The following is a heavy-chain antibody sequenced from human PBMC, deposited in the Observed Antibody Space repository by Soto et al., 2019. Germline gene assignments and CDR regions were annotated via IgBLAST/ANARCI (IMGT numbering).Heavy chain of an antibody. V-gene: IGHV1-69*02. D-gene: IGHD3-9*01. Sequence: GASVKVSCKASGGTFSSYTISWVRQAPGQGLEWMGRIIPILGIANYAQKFQGRVTITADKSTSTAYMELSSLRSEDTAVYYCARFLRYLDCLPDPSTLDYWGRGTLATSSS. J-gene: IGHJ4*02. CDR2: IIPILGIA. CDR3: ARFLRYLDCLPDPSTLDY. CDR1: GGTFSSYT.